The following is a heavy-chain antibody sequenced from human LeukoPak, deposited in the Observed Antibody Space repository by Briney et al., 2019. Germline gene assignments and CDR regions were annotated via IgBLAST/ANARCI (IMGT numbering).Heavy chain of an antibody. CDR1: GVSVTSSAYY. Sequence: SETLSLTCTVSGVSVTSSAYYWGWIRQSPGKGLEWIGNIYYSGSTNYNPSLKSRVTISVDTSKNQVSLKLNSVTAADTAVYYCARAGGFAGYTDVWGKGTTVTISS. J-gene: IGHJ6*03. D-gene: IGHD3-16*01. CDR2: IYYSGST. CDR3: ARAGGFAGYTDV. V-gene: IGHV4-61*08.